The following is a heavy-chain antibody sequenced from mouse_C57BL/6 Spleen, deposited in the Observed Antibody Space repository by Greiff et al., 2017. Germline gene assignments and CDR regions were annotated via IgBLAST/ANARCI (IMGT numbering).Heavy chain of an antibody. J-gene: IGHJ3*01. D-gene: IGHD3-1*01. CDR3: ARSDSAWFPY. CDR2: IDPSDSYT. V-gene: IGHV1-69*01. Sequence: QVQLQQSGAELVLPGASVKLSCKASGYTFTSYWMHWVKQRPGQGLEWIGAIDPSDSYTNYNQKCKGKSTWTVDKSSSTAYMQLSSLTSEDAAVYYCARSDSAWFPYWGQGTLVNVAA. CDR1: GYTFTSYW.